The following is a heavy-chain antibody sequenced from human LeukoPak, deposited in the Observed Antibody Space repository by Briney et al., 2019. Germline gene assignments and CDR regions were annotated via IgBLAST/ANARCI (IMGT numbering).Heavy chain of an antibody. CDR3: AKQGAVYGSGSQLDY. V-gene: IGHV3-23*01. CDR1: GFTFNSYA. CDR2: ISGTGGST. D-gene: IGHD3-10*01. Sequence: GGSLRLSCAASGFTFNSYAMTWVRQAPGKGLEWVSSISGTGGSTYYADSVKGRFTISRDNSKSTLYLQMNSLRAEDTAVYYCAKQGAVYGSGSQLDYWGQGTLVTVSS. J-gene: IGHJ4*02.